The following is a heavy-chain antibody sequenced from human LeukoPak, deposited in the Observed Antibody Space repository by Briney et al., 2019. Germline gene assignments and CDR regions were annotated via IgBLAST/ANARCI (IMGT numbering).Heavy chain of an antibody. CDR1: GFTFSSYS. Sequence: PGGSLRLSCAASGFTFSSYSMNWVRQAPGKGLEWVSSISSSSSYIYYADSVKGRFTISGDNAKNSLYLQMNSLRAEDTALYYCAKGGYSSGWRNYFDYWGQGTLVTVSS. V-gene: IGHV3-21*04. CDR2: ISSSSSYI. J-gene: IGHJ4*02. CDR3: AKGGYSSGWRNYFDY. D-gene: IGHD6-19*01.